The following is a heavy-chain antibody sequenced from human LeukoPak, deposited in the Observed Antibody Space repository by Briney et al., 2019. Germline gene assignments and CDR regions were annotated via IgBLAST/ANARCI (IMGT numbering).Heavy chain of an antibody. CDR3: ARGGYYCSSASCYAWFDP. J-gene: IGHJ5*02. V-gene: IGHV4-4*07. Sequence: SETLSLTCTVSGDSITSYYWSWIRQPAGKALEWIGRISSGGTTKYNPSLSSRVTMSVDTSKNQFSLKLNSVTAADTAVYYCARGGYYCSSASCYAWFDPLGQGTLVTVSS. CDR1: GDSITSYY. D-gene: IGHD2-2*01. CDR2: ISSGGTT.